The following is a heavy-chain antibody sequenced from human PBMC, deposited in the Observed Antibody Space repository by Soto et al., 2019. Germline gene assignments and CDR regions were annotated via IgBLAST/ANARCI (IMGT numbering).Heavy chain of an antibody. CDR1: GGSISSSSYY. Sequence: SETLSLTCTVSGGSISSSSYYWGWIRQPPGKGLEWIGSIYYSGSTYYNPSLKSRVTISVDTSKNQFSLKLSSVTAADTAVYYCARYGVVVVAAPRNWFDPWGQGTLVTVSS. CDR2: IYYSGST. V-gene: IGHV4-39*01. J-gene: IGHJ5*02. CDR3: ARYGVVVVAAPRNWFDP. D-gene: IGHD2-15*01.